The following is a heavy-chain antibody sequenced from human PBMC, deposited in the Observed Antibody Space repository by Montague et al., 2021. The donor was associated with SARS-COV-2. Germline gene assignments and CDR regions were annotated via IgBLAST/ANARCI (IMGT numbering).Heavy chain of an antibody. CDR1: GDSVWSNTAA. J-gene: IGHJ4*02. V-gene: IGHV6-1*01. D-gene: IGHD4-17*01. Sequence: CAISGDSVWSNTAAWNWIRQSPSGGLEWLGRTNYRSKWNSDYATSVEGRISIDPDTSKNQFFLHLRFVTPEDTGVYYCVRDTGSAQAGFDAWGQGTLVTVSS. CDR2: TNYRSKWNS. CDR3: VRDTGSAQAGFDA.